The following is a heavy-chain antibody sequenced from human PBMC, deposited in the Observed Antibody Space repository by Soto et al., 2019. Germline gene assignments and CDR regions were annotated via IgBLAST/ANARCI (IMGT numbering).Heavy chain of an antibody. V-gene: IGHV1-8*01. J-gene: IGHJ6*02. CDR3: ARRGLSSSSTFRYYYYGMDV. Sequence: QVQLVQSGAEVKKPGASVKVSCKASGYTFTSYDTNWVRQATGQGLEWMGWMNPNSGNTGYAQKFQGRVTMTRNTSISTAYMELSSLRSEDTAVYYCARRGLSSSSTFRYYYYGMDVWGQGTTVTVSS. CDR1: GYTFTSYD. CDR2: MNPNSGNT. D-gene: IGHD6-6*01.